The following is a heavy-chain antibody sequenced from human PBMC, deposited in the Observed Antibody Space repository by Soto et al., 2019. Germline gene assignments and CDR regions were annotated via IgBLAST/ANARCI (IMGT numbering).Heavy chain of an antibody. J-gene: IGHJ6*02. CDR3: AKDLPRTDYYYYGMDV. CDR2: ISGSGGST. CDR1: GFTFSSYA. Sequence: EVQLLESGGGLVQPGGSLRLSCAASGFTFSSYAMSWVRQAPGKGLEWVSAISGSGGSTYYADSVKGRFTISRDNSKNTLYLQMNSLRAEDTDVYYCAKDLPRTDYYYYGMDVWGQGTTVTVSS. V-gene: IGHV3-23*01.